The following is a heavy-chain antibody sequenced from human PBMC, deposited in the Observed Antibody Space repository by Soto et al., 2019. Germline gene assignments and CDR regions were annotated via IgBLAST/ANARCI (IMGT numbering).Heavy chain of an antibody. D-gene: IGHD4-17*01. CDR3: ARGYGDYSYRFDS. J-gene: IGHJ5*01. CDR2: IYYSGNT. CDR1: GGATSSDNY. Sequence: LSLTCTVSGGATSSDNYWSWIRQPPGKGLEWIGHIYYSGNTDYNPSLKSRLTISIDTSKNQFSLKLSSVTAADTAVYFCARGYGDYSYRFDSWGQGTLVPVSS. V-gene: IGHV4-30-4*01.